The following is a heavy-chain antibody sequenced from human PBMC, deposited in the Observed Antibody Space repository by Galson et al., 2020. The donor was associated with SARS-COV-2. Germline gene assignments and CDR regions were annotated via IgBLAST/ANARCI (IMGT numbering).Heavy chain of an antibody. CDR1: GFTFSRYA. CDR3: AKDRGNDYGDQLDY. D-gene: IGHD4-17*01. CDR2: ISSRGGST. Sequence: TGGSLRLSCAASGFTFSRYALAWVRQAPGKGLEWVSGISSRGGSTYDADPVKGRFTISRDNSKNTLFLQLNSLRAEDTAVYYCAKDRGNDYGDQLDYWGQGTLVTVSS. V-gene: IGHV3-23*01. J-gene: IGHJ4*02.